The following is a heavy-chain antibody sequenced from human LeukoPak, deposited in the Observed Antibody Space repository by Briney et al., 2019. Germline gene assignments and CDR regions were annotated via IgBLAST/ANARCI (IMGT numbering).Heavy chain of an antibody. CDR3: AKDNYYGSSAVIDY. Sequence: SCKASGGTFSSYGMHWVRQAPGKGLEWVAALSHDGNNEFYADSVKGRFTISRDNSKNTLYLQMNSLRAGDTAAFYCAKDNYYGSSAVIDYWGQGTLVTVSS. J-gene: IGHJ4*02. V-gene: IGHV3-30*18. CDR1: GGTFSSYG. D-gene: IGHD3-22*01. CDR2: LSHDGNNE.